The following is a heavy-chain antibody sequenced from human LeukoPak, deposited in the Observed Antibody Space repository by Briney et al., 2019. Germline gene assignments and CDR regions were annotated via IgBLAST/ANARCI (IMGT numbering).Heavy chain of an antibody. CDR2: INPSGGST. V-gene: IGHV1-46*01. D-gene: IGHD6-13*01. J-gene: IGHJ6*03. CDR3: ARDLAAAGYYYYMDV. Sequence: GASVKVSCKASGYTFTSYYMHWVRQAPGQGLEWMGIINPSGGSTSYAQKFQGRVTMTRDTSTSTVYMELSSLRSEDTAVYYCARDLAAAGYYYYMDVWGKGTTVTVYS. CDR1: GYTFTSYY.